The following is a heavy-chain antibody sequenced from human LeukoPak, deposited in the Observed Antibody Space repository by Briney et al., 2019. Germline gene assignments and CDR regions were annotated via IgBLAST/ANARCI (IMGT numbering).Heavy chain of an antibody. CDR1: GYTFTSYA. V-gene: IGHV7-4-1*02. CDR2: INTNTGNP. J-gene: IGHJ6*03. D-gene: IGHD3-10*01. CDR3: ARDGWFNYYYYMDV. Sequence: ASVKVSCKASGYTFTSYAMNWVRQAPGQGLEWMGWINTNTGNPTYAQGFTGRFVFSLDTSVSTAYLQISGLKAEDTAVYYCARDGWFNYYYYMDVWGKGTTVTVSS.